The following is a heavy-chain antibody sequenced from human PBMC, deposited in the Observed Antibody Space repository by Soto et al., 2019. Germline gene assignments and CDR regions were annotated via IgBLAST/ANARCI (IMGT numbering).Heavy chain of an antibody. CDR1: GYTFTSYA. CDR2: INAGNGNT. D-gene: IGHD2-21*02. CDR3: ARSIVVVTALDY. Sequence: GAPVKVSCKASGYTFTSYAMHWVRQDTGQRLEWMGWINAGNGNTKYSQKFQGRVTITRDTSASTAYMELSSLRSEDTAVYYCARSIVVVTALDYWGQGTLVTVSS. V-gene: IGHV1-3*01. J-gene: IGHJ4*02.